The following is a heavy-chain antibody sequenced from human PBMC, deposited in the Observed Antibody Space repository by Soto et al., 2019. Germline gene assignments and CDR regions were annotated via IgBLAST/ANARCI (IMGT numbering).Heavy chain of an antibody. CDR2: TYYRSRWYN. CDR1: GDSVSINSAA. CDR3: ARRYSSSWSQYYYYMDV. D-gene: IGHD6-13*01. J-gene: IGHJ6*03. Sequence: SQTLSLTCAISGDSVSINSAAWNWIRQSPSRGLEWLGRTYYRSRWYNDYAVSVKSRITVNPDTSKNQFSLQMNSLRAEDTAVYYCARRYSSSWSQYYYYMDVWGKGTTVTVSS. V-gene: IGHV6-1*01.